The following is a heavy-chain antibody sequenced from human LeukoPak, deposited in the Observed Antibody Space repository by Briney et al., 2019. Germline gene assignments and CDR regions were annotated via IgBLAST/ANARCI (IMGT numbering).Heavy chain of an antibody. V-gene: IGHV3-30*03. Sequence: PGGSLRLSCAASGFSFRSYGMSWVRQAPGKGLEWVAVISYDGSNKYYADSVKGRFTISRDNSKNTLYLQMNSLRAEDTAVYYCARGATIFDTRDFDYWGQGTLVTVSS. CDR1: GFSFRSYG. J-gene: IGHJ4*02. CDR3: ARGATIFDTRDFDY. D-gene: IGHD3-3*01. CDR2: ISYDGSNK.